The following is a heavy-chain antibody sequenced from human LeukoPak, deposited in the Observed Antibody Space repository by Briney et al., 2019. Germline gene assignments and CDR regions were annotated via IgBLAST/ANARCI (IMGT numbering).Heavy chain of an antibody. Sequence: GGSLRLSCAVSGFSFTNFWMSWVRQAPGRGLEWVANIHPEGNEKYHVESVKGRFTISRDNTKNSLFLQMNGLRVEDTAVYYCARGDAFSGDHWGQGTLVTVSS. CDR3: ARGDAFSGDH. CDR2: IHPEGNEK. J-gene: IGHJ4*02. V-gene: IGHV3-7*04. CDR1: GFSFTNFW.